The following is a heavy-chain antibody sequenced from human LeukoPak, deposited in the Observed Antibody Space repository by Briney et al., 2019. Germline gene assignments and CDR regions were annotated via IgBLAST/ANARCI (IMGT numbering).Heavy chain of an antibody. D-gene: IGHD6-19*01. CDR3: AKGAGDISAYYYMDV. V-gene: IGHV3-23*01. CDR1: GFTFSSYA. Sequence: GGSLRLSCAASGFTFSSYAMSWVRQAPGKELEWVSAISGSGGSTYYADSVKGRFTISRDNSKNTLYLQMNSLRAEDTAVYYCAKGAGDISAYYYMDVWGKGTTVTVSS. J-gene: IGHJ6*03. CDR2: ISGSGGST.